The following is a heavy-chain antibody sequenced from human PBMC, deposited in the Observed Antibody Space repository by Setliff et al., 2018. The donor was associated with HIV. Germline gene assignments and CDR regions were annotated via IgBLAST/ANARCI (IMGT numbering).Heavy chain of an antibody. CDR2: IWYDGGKK. J-gene: IGHJ3*01. Sequence: GGAMRLSWEAPGFTFRVHGMDWDRQAPGKGLEWLAVIWYDGGKKYYADSVQGRFTISRDDSKNTLYLQMNILRAEDTAVYYCARGQFRLRPDSLDLWGQGTLVTVSS. D-gene: IGHD2-21*01. CDR3: ARGQFRLRPDSLDL. V-gene: IGHV3-33*01. CDR1: GFTFRVHG.